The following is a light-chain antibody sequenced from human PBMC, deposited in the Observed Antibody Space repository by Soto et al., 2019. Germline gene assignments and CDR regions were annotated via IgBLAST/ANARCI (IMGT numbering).Light chain of an antibody. V-gene: IGKV1-9*01. CDR3: QQVNVYPST. CDR2: DAS. Sequence: IQLTQSPSSLSASVGDRVTITCRASQGISSYLGWYQQKPGKAPNLLIYDASTLHSGVPSRFSGGGSGTDLTLTISSLQPEDFATYYCQQVNVYPSTFGGGTKVEIK. J-gene: IGKJ4*01. CDR1: QGISSY.